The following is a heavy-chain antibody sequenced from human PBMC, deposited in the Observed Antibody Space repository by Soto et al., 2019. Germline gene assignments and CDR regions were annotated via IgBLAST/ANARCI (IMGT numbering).Heavy chain of an antibody. V-gene: IGHV3-33*01. CDR3: AIESEVFGVAVDGLDT. D-gene: IGHD3-3*01. Sequence: GGSLRLSCATSGFTFTSYGIHKIRQAPGKGLEWVAMISYDGNEEHFADSVKGRFTISRDKSKKTVFLEMSSVRGEDTGVYYCAIESEVFGVAVDGLDTWGQGTRVTVSS. J-gene: IGHJ3*02. CDR2: ISYDGNEE. CDR1: GFTFTSYG.